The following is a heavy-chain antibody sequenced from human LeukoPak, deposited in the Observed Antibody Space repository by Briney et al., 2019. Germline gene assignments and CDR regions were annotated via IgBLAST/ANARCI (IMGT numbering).Heavy chain of an antibody. V-gene: IGHV4-39*01. J-gene: IGHJ4*02. D-gene: IGHD3-3*01. CDR1: GGSISSSSYS. Sequence: PSETLSLTCTVSGGSISSSSYSWGWIRQPPGKGLEWIGSIYYSGSTYYNPSLKSRVTISVDTSKNQFSLKLSSVTAADTAVYYCARQLEGVASDYWGQGTLVTVSS. CDR3: ARQLEGVASDY. CDR2: IYYSGST.